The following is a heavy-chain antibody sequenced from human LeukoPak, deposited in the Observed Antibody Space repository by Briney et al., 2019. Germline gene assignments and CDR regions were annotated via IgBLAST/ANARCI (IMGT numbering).Heavy chain of an antibody. CDR1: GFTFDDYA. CDR2: ISWNSGSI. J-gene: IGHJ4*02. CDR3: VSLELPTY. Sequence: GGSLRLSCAASGFTFDDYAMHWVRQAPGKGLEWVSGISWNSGSIGYADSVKGRFTISRDNAKNSLYLQMNSLRAEDTAWYYCVSLELPTYWGQGTLVTVSS. D-gene: IGHD1-7*01. V-gene: IGHV3-9*01.